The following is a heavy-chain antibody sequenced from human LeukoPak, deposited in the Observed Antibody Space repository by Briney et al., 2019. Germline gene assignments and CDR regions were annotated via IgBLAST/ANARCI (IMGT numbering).Heavy chain of an antibody. V-gene: IGHV3-74*01. CDR1: GFTFSDSW. CDR2: IDGGGSNT. J-gene: IGHJ4*02. CDR3: ARGRVSLSYFDY. Sequence: PGGSLRLSCVASGFTFSDSWMHWVRQAPGKGLVWVSRIDGGGSNTPCADSVKGRFTISRDNAKSTLYLQMNSLRAEDTAVYYCARGRVSLSYFDYWGQGALVTVAP. D-gene: IGHD3-10*01.